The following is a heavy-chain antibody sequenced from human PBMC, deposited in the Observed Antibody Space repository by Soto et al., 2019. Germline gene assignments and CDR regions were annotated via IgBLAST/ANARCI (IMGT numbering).Heavy chain of an antibody. CDR3: AREDMSGTYYFDY. CDR1: GAPVSSETHF. V-gene: IGHV4-61*01. CDR2: MYYSGIT. J-gene: IGHJ4*02. Sequence: SETLSLTCTVSGAPVSSETHFWTWIRQPPGKGLEWIGYMYYSGITNSNPALKSRVTLSVDRSRNQFSLSLNSVTAADTAFYYCAREDMSGTYYFDYWGPGTQVTVSS. D-gene: IGHD1-26*01.